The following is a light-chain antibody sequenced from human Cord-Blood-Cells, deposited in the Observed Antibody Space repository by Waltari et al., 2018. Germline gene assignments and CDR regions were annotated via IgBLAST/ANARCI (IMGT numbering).Light chain of an antibody. Sequence: EIVLPQSPGTLSLSPGESANLSCRASQSVSSSYLAWYQQKPGQAPRLLIYGASSRATGIPDRFSGSGSGTDFTLTISRLEPEDFAVYYCQQYGSSPRTFGQGTKVEIK. V-gene: IGKV3-20*01. J-gene: IGKJ1*01. CDR1: QSVSSSY. CDR3: QQYGSSPRT. CDR2: GAS.